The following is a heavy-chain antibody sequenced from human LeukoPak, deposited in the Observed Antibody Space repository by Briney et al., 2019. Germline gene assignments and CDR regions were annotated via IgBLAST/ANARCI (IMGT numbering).Heavy chain of an antibody. Sequence: GRSLILSCAASGFTFSSYGMHWVRQAPGKGLEWVAVISYDGSNKYYADSVKGRFTISRDNSKNTLYLQMNSLRVEDTAVYYCAKDLGVRYFDWLIPGSDYWGQGTLVTVSS. V-gene: IGHV3-30*18. CDR2: ISYDGSNK. CDR3: AKDLGVRYFDWLIPGSDY. J-gene: IGHJ4*02. D-gene: IGHD3-9*01. CDR1: GFTFSSYG.